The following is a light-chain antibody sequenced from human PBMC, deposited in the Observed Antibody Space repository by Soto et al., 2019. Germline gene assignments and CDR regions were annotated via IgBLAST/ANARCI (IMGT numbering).Light chain of an antibody. Sequence: MLMTQSPATLSVSPGERATLSCRASQDVSSNLAWYQQKPGLPPRLVIYDASTRATGIPARFSGSGSGKDFTLTISGLQSADFAIYYCQQYDTWPPGTFGQGTKVEI. CDR2: DAS. V-gene: IGKV3-15*01. J-gene: IGKJ1*01. CDR1: QDVSSN. CDR3: QQYDTWPPGT.